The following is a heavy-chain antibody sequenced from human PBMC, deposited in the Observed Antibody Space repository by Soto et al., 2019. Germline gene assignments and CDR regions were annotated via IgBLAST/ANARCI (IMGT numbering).Heavy chain of an antibody. CDR1: GGSISSNSYY. J-gene: IGHJ4*02. CDR2: IHYTGTT. CDR3: ARDLSYFDSSGFHWEAPFEY. D-gene: IGHD3-22*01. Sequence: QLQLQESGPGLVRPSETLSLSCTVSGGSISSNSYYWGWIRQPPGKGLEWIGCIHYTGTTYYSPSLKSRVTISVDSSKNQFSLKLSSVTAADTALYYCARDLSYFDSSGFHWEAPFEYWGQGTMVTVSS. V-gene: IGHV4-39*07.